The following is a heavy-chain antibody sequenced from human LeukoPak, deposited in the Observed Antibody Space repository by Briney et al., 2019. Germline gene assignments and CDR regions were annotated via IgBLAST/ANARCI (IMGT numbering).Heavy chain of an antibody. D-gene: IGHD5-24*01. CDR3: ARSSGDGYYL. Sequence: ETLSLTRTVSGGSISSYYWFCIRQPAGQGLEWIGRIYNSGSTTYNPSLKSRVTMSVDTSKNQFSLELSSVAAADTAVYYCARSSGDGYYLWGQGTLVTVCS. V-gene: IGHV4-4*07. CDR2: IYNSGST. CDR1: GGSISSYY. J-gene: IGHJ4*02.